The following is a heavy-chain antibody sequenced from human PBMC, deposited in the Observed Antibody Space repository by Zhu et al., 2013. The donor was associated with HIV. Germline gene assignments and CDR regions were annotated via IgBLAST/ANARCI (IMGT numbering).Heavy chain of an antibody. V-gene: IGHV1-18*01. Sequence: QVQLVQSGAEVKKPGASVKVSCKASGYTFTSYGISWVRQAPGQGLEWMGWISAYNGNTNYAQKLQGRVTMTTDTSTSTAYMELRSLRSDDTAVYYCARVVTMVRGVISVFYYGMDVWGRRDRRSPSP. D-gene: IGHD3-10*01. CDR1: GYTFTSYG. J-gene: IGHJ6*02. CDR2: ISAYNGNT. CDR3: ARVVTMVRGVISVFYYGMDV.